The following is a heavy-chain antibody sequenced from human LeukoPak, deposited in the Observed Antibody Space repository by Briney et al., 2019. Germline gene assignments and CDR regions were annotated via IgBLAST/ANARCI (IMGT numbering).Heavy chain of an antibody. J-gene: IGHJ6*02. CDR2: IKQDGSEK. Sequence: PGGSLRLSCAASGFTFSSYWMSWVRQAPGKGLEWVANIKQDGSEKYYVDSVKGRFTISRDNAKNSLYLQMNSLRAEDTAVYYCARRELTVSIAAAGYYCYYGMDVWGQGTTVTVSS. V-gene: IGHV3-7*03. D-gene: IGHD6-13*01. CDR3: ARRELTVSIAAAGYYCYYGMDV. CDR1: GFTFSSYW.